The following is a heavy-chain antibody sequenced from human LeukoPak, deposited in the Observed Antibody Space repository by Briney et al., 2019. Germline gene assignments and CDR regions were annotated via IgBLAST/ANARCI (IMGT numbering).Heavy chain of an antibody. Sequence: PGGSLRLSCVASGFTFNNYAIHWVRQAPGKGLEWVGRIKSKTDGGTTDYAAPVKGRFTISRDDSKNTLYLQMNSLKTEDTAVYYCTTDSMITFGGVTPPGGYWGQGTLVTVSS. CDR1: GFTFNNYA. D-gene: IGHD3-16*01. CDR2: IKSKTDGGTT. CDR3: TTDSMITFGGVTPPGGY. V-gene: IGHV3-15*01. J-gene: IGHJ4*02.